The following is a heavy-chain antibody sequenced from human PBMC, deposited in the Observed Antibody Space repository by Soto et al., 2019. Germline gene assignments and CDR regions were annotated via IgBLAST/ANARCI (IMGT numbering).Heavy chain of an antibody. J-gene: IGHJ6*02. CDR3: AKPLEYPPSDERDV. V-gene: IGHV3-30*18. CDR2: ISYDGSDE. Sequence: GGSLRLSCAASGFTFRSFGMHWVRQAPGKGLEWVALISYDGSDEYYADSVKGRFTVSRDNSKNTLYLQMNSLQVEDTAIYYCAKPLEYPPSDERDVWGQGTTVPVSS. CDR1: GFTFRSFG.